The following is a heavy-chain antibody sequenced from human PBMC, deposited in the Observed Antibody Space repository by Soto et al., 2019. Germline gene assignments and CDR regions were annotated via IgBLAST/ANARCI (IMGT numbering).Heavy chain of an antibody. V-gene: IGHV1-3*01. CDR3: AKGHHAGSWTIDH. CDR2: NNAATGAT. CDR1: TFSNYS. Sequence: QVQLVQSATEVKKPGASVRVPCKYTFSNYSLHWVRQAAGQRLEWMGCNNAATGATEYSQKFRDRVTIYRDTSANIFYMEMNSLRFEDTAVYFCAKGHHAGSWTIDHGGQGTLVTVSS. D-gene: IGHD6-13*01. J-gene: IGHJ4*02.